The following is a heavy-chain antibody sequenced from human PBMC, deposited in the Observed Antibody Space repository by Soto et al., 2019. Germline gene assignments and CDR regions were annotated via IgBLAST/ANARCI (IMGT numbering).Heavy chain of an antibody. CDR1: GGSISSGGYY. Sequence: PSETLSLTCTVSGGSISSGGYYWSWIRQHPWKGLEWIGYIYYSGSTYYNPSLKSRVTISVDTSKNQLSLKLSSVTAADTAVYYCARGGSKPGYFDYWGQGXLVTVYS. J-gene: IGHJ4*02. V-gene: IGHV4-31*03. CDR3: ARGGSKPGYFDY. CDR2: IYYSGST.